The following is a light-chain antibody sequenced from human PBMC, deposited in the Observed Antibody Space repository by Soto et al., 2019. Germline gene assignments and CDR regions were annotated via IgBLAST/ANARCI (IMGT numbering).Light chain of an antibody. J-gene: IGKJ4*01. CDR1: QSVSSN. CDR2: GAS. Sequence: EIVMTQSPATLSVSLGERATLSCRASQSVSSNIVWYQQKPGQAPRLLIFGASTRATGIPDRFSGSGSGTEFTLTISGLQSEDFAVYYCQQYNNWPPLTFGGGTKVEI. CDR3: QQYNNWPPLT. V-gene: IGKV3D-15*01.